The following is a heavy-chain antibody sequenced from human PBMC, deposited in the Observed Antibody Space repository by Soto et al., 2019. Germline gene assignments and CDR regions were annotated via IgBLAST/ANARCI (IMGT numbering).Heavy chain of an antibody. CDR2: MNPRSGNT. CDR1: GYTFTSWD. V-gene: IGHV1-8*01. J-gene: IGHJ4*01. CDR3: TASSWTGAGLEF. D-gene: IGHD6-13*01. Sequence: AASVKVSCKASGYTFTSWDVYWVRQAAGQGLEWMGYMNPRSGNTGYEQKFQGRVTMTRDTSISTAYMELSSLTSDGTAVYYCTASSWTGAGLEFWGPGTPVTVSS.